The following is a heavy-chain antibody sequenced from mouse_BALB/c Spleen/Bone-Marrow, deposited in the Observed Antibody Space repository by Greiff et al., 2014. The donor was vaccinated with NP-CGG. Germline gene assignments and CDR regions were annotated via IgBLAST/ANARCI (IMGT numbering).Heavy chain of an antibody. D-gene: IGHD4-1*01. Sequence: EVKLVESGGGLVQPGGPRKLSCAASGFTFSYFGMHWVRQAPEKGLEWVAYISSGSSIIYYADTVKGRFTISRDNPKNTLFLQMTSLRSEDTAMYYCARERTGFDYWGQGTTLTVSS. CDR1: GFTFSYFG. CDR3: ARERTGFDY. J-gene: IGHJ2*01. CDR2: ISSGSSII. V-gene: IGHV5-17*02.